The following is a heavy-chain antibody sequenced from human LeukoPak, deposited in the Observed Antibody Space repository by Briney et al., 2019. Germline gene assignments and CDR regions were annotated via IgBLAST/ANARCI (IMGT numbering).Heavy chain of an antibody. D-gene: IGHD5-18*01. J-gene: IGHJ3*01. Sequence: SETLSLICAVSGASRSGYYLSGFRQSPGKGLEWIGEINHGGFTNYNPSLKSRVTISVDTSRSQIALRMSSLTAADTAVYFWARSHLWPSGTSDFWGQGTVVAVSS. V-gene: IGHV4-34*01. CDR3: ARSHLWPSGTSDF. CDR2: INHGGFT. CDR1: GASRSGYY.